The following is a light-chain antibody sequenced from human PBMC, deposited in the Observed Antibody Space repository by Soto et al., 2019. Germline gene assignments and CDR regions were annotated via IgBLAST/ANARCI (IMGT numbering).Light chain of an antibody. CDR1: QSVSNNY. Sequence: EIVLTQSPATLSFSPGERATLSCRSSQSVSNNYLAWYQQKPGQAPRLLIYDASSRATGIPDRFSGGGSGTDFTLTISRLEPEDFAVYYCQQFSSYPLTFGGGTRWIS. V-gene: IGKV3-20*01. J-gene: IGKJ4*01. CDR3: QQFSSYPLT. CDR2: DAS.